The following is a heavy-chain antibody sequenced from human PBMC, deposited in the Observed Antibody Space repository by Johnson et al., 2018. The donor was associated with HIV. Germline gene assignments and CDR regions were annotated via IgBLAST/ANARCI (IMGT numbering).Heavy chain of an antibody. CDR3: ARVGGSWMLDAFDI. CDR2: IRYDGNNK. CDR1: GFNFSNYG. V-gene: IGHV3-30*02. J-gene: IGHJ3*02. Sequence: QVQLVESGGGVVQPGGSLRLSCAASGFNFSNYGMHWVRQEPGKGLEWVTFIRYDGNNKYYADSVKGRFTISRDNSKNTLYLQINSLRAEDTAVYYCARVGGSWMLDAFDIWGQGTVVTVSS. D-gene: IGHD3-10*01.